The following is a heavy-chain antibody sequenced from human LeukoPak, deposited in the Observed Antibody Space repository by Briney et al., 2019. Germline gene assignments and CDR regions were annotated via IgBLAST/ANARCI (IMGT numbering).Heavy chain of an antibody. D-gene: IGHD3-9*01. CDR3: ARRPYYDILTGYRAAAFDI. J-gene: IGHJ3*02. CDR1: GYTFTGYY. CDR2: INPNSGGT. V-gene: IGHV1-2*02. Sequence: ASVKVSCKASGYTFTGYYMHWVRQAPGQGPEWMGWINPNSGGTNYAQKFQGRVTMTRDTSISTAYMELSRLRSDDTAVYYCARRPYYDILTGYRAAAFDIWGQGTMVTVSS.